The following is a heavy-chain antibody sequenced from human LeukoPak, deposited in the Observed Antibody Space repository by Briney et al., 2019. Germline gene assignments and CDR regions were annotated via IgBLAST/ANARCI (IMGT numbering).Heavy chain of an antibody. J-gene: IGHJ6*03. CDR3: ARLAYYFGSGTYPDTNYYYYYYMDV. V-gene: IGHV4-59*01. CDR1: GGSINTYY. D-gene: IGHD3-10*01. Sequence: PSETLSLTCTVSGGSINTYYWSWIRQPPGKGLEWIGYISYSGSTNYNPSLKSRVTMSVDTSKNQFSLKLSSVTTADTAVYYCARLAYYFGSGTYPDTNYYYYYYMDVWGKGTTVTVSS. CDR2: ISYSGST.